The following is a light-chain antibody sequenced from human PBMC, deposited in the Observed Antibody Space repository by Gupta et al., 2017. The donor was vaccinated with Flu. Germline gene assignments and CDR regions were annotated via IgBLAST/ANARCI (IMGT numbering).Light chain of an antibody. J-gene: IGKJ2*01. CDR3: RLYGSSPRYT. Sequence: EVVLTQSPVTLSLSSGERATLPCRASQSVTSNFLGWFQHKPAQAPRLLISGLSGRATGIPDRFSASGSGTDFTLTINSLEPEDFAVDYCRLYGSSPRYTFGQGTKLEIK. V-gene: IGKV3-20*01. CDR2: GLS. CDR1: QSVTSNF.